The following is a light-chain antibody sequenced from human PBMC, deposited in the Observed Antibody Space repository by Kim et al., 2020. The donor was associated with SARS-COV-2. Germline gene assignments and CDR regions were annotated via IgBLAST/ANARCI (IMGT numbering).Light chain of an antibody. J-gene: IGLJ2*01. CDR2: EKN. V-gene: IGLV3-19*01. CDR3: KSRDSSGKVV. Sequence: SSDLTQDPAVSVALGQTVRITCQGDRHRQHYATWHQQKPGQAPVLVIYEKNNRPSGIPDRFSGPTSGNTASLTITGAQAEEEADYYCKSRDSSGKVVFGGGTQLTVL. CDR1: RHRQHY.